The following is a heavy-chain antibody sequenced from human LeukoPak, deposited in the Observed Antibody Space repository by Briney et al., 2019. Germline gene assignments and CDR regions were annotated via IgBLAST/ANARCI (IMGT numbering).Heavy chain of an antibody. V-gene: IGHV3-64*01. CDR3: TRDASDIVVVPAAVGPFDY. CDR2: ISSNGGST. J-gene: IGHJ4*02. CDR1: GFTSSSYA. D-gene: IGHD2-2*01. Sequence: GGSLRLSCAASGFTSSSYAMYWVRQAPGKRLEYVSVISSNGGSTYYANSVKGRFTISRDNSKNTLYLHIGSLRAEDMAVYYCTRDASDIVVVPAAVGPFDYWGQGTLVTVSS.